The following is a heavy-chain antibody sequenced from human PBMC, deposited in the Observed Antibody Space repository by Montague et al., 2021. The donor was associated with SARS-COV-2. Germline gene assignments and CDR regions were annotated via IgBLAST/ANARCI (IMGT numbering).Heavy chain of an antibody. CDR3: ARMSYDSSGYPALAFDI. CDR2: IDWDDDK. J-gene: IGHJ3*02. V-gene: IGHV2-70*01. CDR1: GFSLSTSGTC. D-gene: IGHD3-22*01. Sequence: PALVKPTQTLTLTCTFSGFSLSTSGTCVSWIRQPPGKALEWLALIDWDDDKCYSTSLKTRLTISKDTSKNQVVLTMTNMDPVDTATYYCARMSYDSSGYPALAFDIWGQGTMVTVSS.